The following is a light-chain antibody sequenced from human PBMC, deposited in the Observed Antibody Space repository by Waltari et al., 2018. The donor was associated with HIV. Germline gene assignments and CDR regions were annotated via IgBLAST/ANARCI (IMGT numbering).Light chain of an antibody. CDR1: FSNIGTNG. V-gene: IGLV1-44*01. CDR2: TTN. CDR3: GAWDDNLDAWV. Sequence: QSVLTQAPSASGTPGQRVTISCSGSFSNIGTNGVSWFQQLTGTAPKLLIYTTNQRPSGVRDRFSGSKSGTSAYLSISGLQSDDEADYYCGAWDDNLDAWVFGGGTKLSV. J-gene: IGLJ3*02.